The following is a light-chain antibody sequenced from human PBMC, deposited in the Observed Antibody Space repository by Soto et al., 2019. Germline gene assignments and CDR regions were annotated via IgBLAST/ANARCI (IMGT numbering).Light chain of an antibody. CDR3: CSYVDTDTWV. Sequence: HSVLTQPRSVSGSPGQSVTISCTGTNSDVGGYNYVSWYQQYPGKAPKLMISGVSERPSGVPDRFSGSKSGNTASLTISGLQAEDEADYYCCSYVDTDTWVFGGGTKVTVL. CDR1: NSDVGGYNY. V-gene: IGLV2-11*01. CDR2: GVS. J-gene: IGLJ3*02.